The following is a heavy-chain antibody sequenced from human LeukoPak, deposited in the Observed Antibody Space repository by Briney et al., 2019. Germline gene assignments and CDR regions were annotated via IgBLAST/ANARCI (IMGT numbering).Heavy chain of an antibody. CDR2: IWYDGSNK. D-gene: IGHD6-13*01. CDR3: ARDGIAAALGGMDV. Sequence: PGGSLRLSCAASGFTFSSYGMHWVRQAPGKGLEWVAVIWYDGSNKDYADSVKGRFTISRDNSKNTLYLQMNSLRAEDTAVYYCARDGIAAALGGMDVWGQGTTVTVSS. CDR1: GFTFSSYG. V-gene: IGHV3-33*01. J-gene: IGHJ6*02.